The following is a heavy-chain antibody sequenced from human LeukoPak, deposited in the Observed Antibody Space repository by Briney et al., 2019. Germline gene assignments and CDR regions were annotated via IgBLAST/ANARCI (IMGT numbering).Heavy chain of an antibody. V-gene: IGHV4-34*01. J-gene: IGHJ4*02. D-gene: IGHD6-19*01. CDR3: ARRGGAVAREIADY. CDR1: GGSFSGYY. CDR2: INHTGNT. Sequence: KPSETLSLTCVVYGGSFSGYYWSWIRQSPGKGLEWIGEINHTGNTNYNPSLKSRVTISIDTSKNQFFLKLNSVTAADKAVYYCARRGGAVAREIADYWGQGTLVTVSS.